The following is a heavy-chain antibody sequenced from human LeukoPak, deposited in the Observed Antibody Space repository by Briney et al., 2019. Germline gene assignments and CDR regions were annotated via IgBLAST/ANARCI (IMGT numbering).Heavy chain of an antibody. V-gene: IGHV1-69*06. J-gene: IGHJ4*02. CDR1: GGTFSSYA. CDR2: IIPIFGTA. CDR3: AREPHFLSYYDSSGYYYPLASYYFDY. Sequence: ASVKVSCKASGGTFSSYAISWVRQAPGQGLEWMGGIIPIFGTANYAQKFQGRVTITADKSTSTAYMELSSLRSEDTAVYYCAREPHFLSYYDSSGYYYPLASYYFDYWGQGTLVTVSS. D-gene: IGHD3-22*01.